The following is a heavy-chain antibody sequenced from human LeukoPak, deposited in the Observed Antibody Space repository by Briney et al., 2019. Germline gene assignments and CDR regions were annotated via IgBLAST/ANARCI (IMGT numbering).Heavy chain of an antibody. D-gene: IGHD3-10*02. CDR3: TRRAHDSVRNCALDI. CDR2: IYPGDSDT. CDR1: RYTVTGYW. J-gene: IGHJ3*02. V-gene: IGHV5-51*01. Sequence: GESLKISCQASRYTVTGYWIAWVRQMPGKGLEWMGTIYPGDSDTRYSPSFQGQVTISVDRSTTTAHLQWSSLEASDSAMYYCTRRAHDSVRNCALDIWGQGTMVTVSS.